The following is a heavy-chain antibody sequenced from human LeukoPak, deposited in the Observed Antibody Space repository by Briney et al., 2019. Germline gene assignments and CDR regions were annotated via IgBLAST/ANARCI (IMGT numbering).Heavy chain of an antibody. CDR1: GGTFSSYA. V-gene: IGHV1-69*05. CDR3: ARQGGITVLGVAQPGGAFDI. J-gene: IGHJ3*02. D-gene: IGHD3-3*01. CDR2: IIPIFGTS. Sequence: SVKVSCKASGGTFSSYAISWVRQAPGQGLEWMGGIIPIFGTSKYAQKVQGRVTMTTDESTSTAYMELSSLRSEDTAVYYCARQGGITVLGVAQPGGAFDIWGQGTMVTVSS.